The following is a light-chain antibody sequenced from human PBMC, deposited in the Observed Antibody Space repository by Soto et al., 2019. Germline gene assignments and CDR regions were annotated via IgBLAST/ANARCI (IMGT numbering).Light chain of an antibody. CDR3: SSFAGSNSQR. V-gene: IGLV2-8*01. CDR2: EVS. J-gene: IGLJ2*01. Sequence: QSVLTQPPSASGSPGQSVTISCTGTSSDVGGYNYVSWYQQHPGKAPKLMIYEVSKRPSGVPDRFSGSKSGNTASLTVSGLQAEDEADYYCSSFAGSNSQRFGGGTKLTVL. CDR1: SSDVGGYNY.